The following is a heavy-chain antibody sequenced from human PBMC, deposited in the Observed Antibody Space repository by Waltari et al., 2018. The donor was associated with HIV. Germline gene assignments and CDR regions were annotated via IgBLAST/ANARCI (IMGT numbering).Heavy chain of an antibody. CDR3: ARALTNFGGF. V-gene: IGHV3-21*01. J-gene: IGHJ4*02. CDR2: ISSGSSFI. CDR1: GFTFRSFS. Sequence: EVQLVESGGGLVKPGGSLRLSCAGSGFTFRSFSMIWVRQAPGKGLEWVASISSGSSFIDYADSVKGRFTISRDNAKNSLYLQMKSLRVEDTALYYCARALTNFGGFWGQGTLVTVSS. D-gene: IGHD4-17*01.